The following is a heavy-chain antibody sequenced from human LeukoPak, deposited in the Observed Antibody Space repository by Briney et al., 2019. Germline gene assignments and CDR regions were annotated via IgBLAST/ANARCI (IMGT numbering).Heavy chain of an antibody. V-gene: IGHV1-2*02. CDR2: INPNSGGT. Sequence: ASVKVSCKASGYTFTGYYMHWVRQAPGQGLEWMGWINPNSGGTNYAQKFQGRVTMTRDTSTSTVYMELSSLRSEDTAVYYCARDPFGDPALDYYYYMDVWGKGTTVTISS. J-gene: IGHJ6*03. D-gene: IGHD4-17*01. CDR3: ARDPFGDPALDYYYYMDV. CDR1: GYTFTGYY.